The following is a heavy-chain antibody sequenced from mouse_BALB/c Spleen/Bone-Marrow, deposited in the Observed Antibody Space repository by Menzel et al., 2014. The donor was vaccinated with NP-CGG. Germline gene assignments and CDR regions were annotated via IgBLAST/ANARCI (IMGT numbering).Heavy chain of an antibody. CDR2: INSDGGST. CDR1: GFTFSSYG. CDR3: AREDYYYAMDY. J-gene: IGHJ4*01. Sequence: VQLQQSGGGLVQPGGSLKLSCAASGFTFSSYGMSWVRQTPDKRLELVATINSDGGSTHYPDSVKGRFTISRDNAKNTLYLRMSSLKSEDTAMYYCAREDYYYAMDYWGQGTSVTVSS. V-gene: IGHV5-6-3*01.